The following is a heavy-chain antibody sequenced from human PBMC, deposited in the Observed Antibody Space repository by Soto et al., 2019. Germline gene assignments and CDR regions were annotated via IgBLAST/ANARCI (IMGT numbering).Heavy chain of an antibody. Sequence: SETLSLTYTISGGSISSSSYYLGWIRQPPWKRLEWMGSIYYSGSTYYNPSLKSRVIISVDTSKNQFSLKLSSVTAADTAVYYCARLAGRWERSGYYYYGMDVWGQGTTVT. CDR3: ARLAGRWERSGYYYYGMDV. D-gene: IGHD1-26*01. CDR2: IYYSGST. J-gene: IGHJ6*02. CDR1: GGSISSSSYY. V-gene: IGHV4-39*01.